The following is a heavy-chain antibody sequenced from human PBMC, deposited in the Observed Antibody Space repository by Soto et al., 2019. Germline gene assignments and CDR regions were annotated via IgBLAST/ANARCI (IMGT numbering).Heavy chain of an antibody. D-gene: IGHD3-3*01. V-gene: IGHV2-5*02. Sequence: QITLNESGPTQVKPRQTLTLTCTFSGFSLTTSGVGVGWIRQSPGKAPEWLALIYWDDDKRYSPSLKSRLTTTTDTSKNQVVRTMADLDPADTATYYCAHRVLRTVFGLVTTTAIYFDFWGQGTPVAVSS. CDR1: GFSLTTSGVG. CDR3: AHRVLRTVFGLVTTTAIYFDF. J-gene: IGHJ4*02. CDR2: IYWDDDK.